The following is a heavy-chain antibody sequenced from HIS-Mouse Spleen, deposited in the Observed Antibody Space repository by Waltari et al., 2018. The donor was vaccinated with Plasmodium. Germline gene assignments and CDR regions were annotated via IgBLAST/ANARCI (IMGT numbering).Heavy chain of an antibody. CDR1: GASYSGYY. D-gene: IGHD3-3*01. CDR3: ARVTSSGVYWYFDL. V-gene: IGHV4-34*01. CDR2: NNHSAST. Sequence: QVQLQQWGAGLLKPSETLSLTCAVYGASYSGYYWSWIRQPPGKGLEWIGENNHSASTDFHPYLKSLFTISVDTAKNQVSLKLSSVTAADTAVYYCARVTSSGVYWYFDLWGRGTLVTVSS. J-gene: IGHJ2*01.